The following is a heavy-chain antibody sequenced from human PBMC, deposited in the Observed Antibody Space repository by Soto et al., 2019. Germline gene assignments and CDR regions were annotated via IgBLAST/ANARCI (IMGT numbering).Heavy chain of an antibody. D-gene: IGHD3-10*01. CDR1: GFTFNSYS. V-gene: IGHV3-48*02. CDR2: ISSSSSTI. Sequence: EVQLVESGGGLVQPGGSLRLSCAASGFTFNSYSMNWVRQAPGKGLEWVSYISSSSSTIYYADSVKGQFTISRDNAKNSLYLQMNSLRDEDTAVYYCARAGYYGSGILLWGQGTLVTVSS. J-gene: IGHJ4*02. CDR3: ARAGYYGSGILL.